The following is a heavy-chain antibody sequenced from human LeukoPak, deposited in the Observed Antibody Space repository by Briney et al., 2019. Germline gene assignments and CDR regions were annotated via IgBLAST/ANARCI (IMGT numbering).Heavy chain of an antibody. Sequence: GGSLRLSCAASGXTLSDYTMNWVRQAPGKGLEWVSSISSSSSSIYYADSVKGRFTISRDNAKNSLYLQMNSLGAEDTAVYYCARGGGYCSGGSCRSVDAFDVWGQGTMVTVCS. D-gene: IGHD2-15*01. V-gene: IGHV3-21*01. CDR1: GXTLSDYT. CDR2: ISSSSSSI. J-gene: IGHJ3*01. CDR3: ARGGGYCSGGSCRSVDAFDV.